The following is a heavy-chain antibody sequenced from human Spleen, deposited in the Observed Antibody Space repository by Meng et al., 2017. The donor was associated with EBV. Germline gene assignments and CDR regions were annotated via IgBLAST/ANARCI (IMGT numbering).Heavy chain of an antibody. Sequence: QVQLVQSGAEVKEPGSSVKVSCKASGGTFSTYGITWVRQAPGQGLEWMGGIIPVLGTVNYAQKFQGTVTITADESTSTAYMELSSLTSEDTAVYYCARRRLIVGAAPFDYWGQGTLVTVSS. J-gene: IGHJ4*02. CDR1: GGTFSTYG. CDR3: ARRRLIVGAAPFDY. D-gene: IGHD1-26*01. CDR2: IIPVLGTV. V-gene: IGHV1-69*01.